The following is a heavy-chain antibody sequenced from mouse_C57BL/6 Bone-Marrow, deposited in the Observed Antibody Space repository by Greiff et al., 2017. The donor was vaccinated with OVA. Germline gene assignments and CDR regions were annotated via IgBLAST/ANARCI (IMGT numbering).Heavy chain of an antibody. CDR3: ARQEITNYCDY. V-gene: IGHV5-6*01. CDR1: GFTFSSYG. D-gene: IGHD2-4*01. J-gene: IGHJ2*01. Sequence: EVQLKESGGDLVKPGGSLKLSCAASGFTFSSYGMSWVRQTPDKRLEWVATISSGGSYTYYPDSVKGRFTISRDNAKNTLYLQMSSLKSEDTAMYYCARQEITNYCDYWGQGTTLTVSS. CDR2: ISSGGSYT.